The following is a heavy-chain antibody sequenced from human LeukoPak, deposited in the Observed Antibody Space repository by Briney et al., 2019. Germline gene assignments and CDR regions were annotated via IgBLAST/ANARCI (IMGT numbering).Heavy chain of an antibody. CDR2: IIPIFGTA. V-gene: IGHV1-69*05. Sequence: GSSVKVSCKASGGTFSSYAISWVRQAPGQGLEWMGRIIPIFGTANYAQMFQGRVTITTDESTSTAYMELSSLRSEDTAVYYCARDTGPGNFDYWGQGTLVTVSS. CDR3: ARDTGPGNFDY. D-gene: IGHD2-8*02. CDR1: GGTFSSYA. J-gene: IGHJ4*02.